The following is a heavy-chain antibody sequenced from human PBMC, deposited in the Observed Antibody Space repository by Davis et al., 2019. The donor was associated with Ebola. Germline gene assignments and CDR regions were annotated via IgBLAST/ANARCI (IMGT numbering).Heavy chain of an antibody. J-gene: IGHJ4*02. CDR1: GYSFTKYW. CDR2: IFPGDSDT. D-gene: IGHD3-22*01. Sequence: GESLKISCKGSGYSFTKYWIVWVRQMPGKGLECMGIIFPGDSDTRYSPSFQAKVTISADKSISTAYLQWSSLKASDTATYYCARAPYYYDVSGFYVDYWGRGTLVTVSS. CDR3: ARAPYYYDVSGFYVDY. V-gene: IGHV5-51*01.